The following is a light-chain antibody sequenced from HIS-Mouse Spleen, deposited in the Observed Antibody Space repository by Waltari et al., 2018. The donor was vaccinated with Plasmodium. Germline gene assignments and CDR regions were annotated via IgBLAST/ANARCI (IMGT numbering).Light chain of an antibody. J-gene: IGLJ2*01. V-gene: IGLV3-1*01. CDR3: QAWDSSTAWV. CDR1: NLGEKY. CDR2: QDS. Sequence: SYELTQPPSVSVSPGQTGSITCSGDNLGEKYACWYQQKPGQAPVLVIYQDSKRPSGIPERFSGSNSGNTATLTISGTQAMDEADYYCQAWDSSTAWVFGGGTKLTVL.